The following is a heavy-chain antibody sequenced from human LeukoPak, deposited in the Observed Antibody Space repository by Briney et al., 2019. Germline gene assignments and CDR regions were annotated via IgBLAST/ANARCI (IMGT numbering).Heavy chain of an antibody. Sequence: ASVKVSCKVSGYTLTELSMHWVRQAPGKGLEWMGGFDPEDGETIYTQKFQGRVTMTEDTSTDTAYMELSSLRSEDTAVYYCARGSGSYYNYYYWGQGTLVTVSS. D-gene: IGHD3-10*01. J-gene: IGHJ4*02. CDR1: GYTLTELS. CDR2: FDPEDGET. CDR3: ARGSGSYYNYYY. V-gene: IGHV1-24*01.